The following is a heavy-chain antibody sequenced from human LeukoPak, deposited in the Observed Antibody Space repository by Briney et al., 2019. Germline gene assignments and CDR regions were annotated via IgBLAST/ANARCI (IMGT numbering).Heavy chain of an antibody. CDR3: ARDRILSTTVTNGWSSVWFDP. CDR2: IIPILGIA. Sequence: ASVKVSCKASGGTFSSYAISWVRQAPGQGLEWMGRIIPILGIANYAQKFQGRVTITADKSTSTAYMELSSLRSEDTAVYYCARDRILSTTVTNGWSSVWFDPWGQGTLVTVSS. V-gene: IGHV1-69*04. J-gene: IGHJ5*02. D-gene: IGHD4-17*01. CDR1: GGTFSSYA.